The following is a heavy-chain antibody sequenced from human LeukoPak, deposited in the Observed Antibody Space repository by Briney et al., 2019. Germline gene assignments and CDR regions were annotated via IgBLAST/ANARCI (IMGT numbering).Heavy chain of an antibody. Sequence: PGRSLRLSCAASGFTFSSYGMHWVRQAPGKGLEWVAVISYDGSNKYYADSVKGRFTISRDNSKNTLYLQMNSLRAEDTAVYYCAKDSLEMARLYYFDYWGQGTLVTVSS. CDR1: GFTFSSYG. J-gene: IGHJ4*02. D-gene: IGHD5-24*01. CDR3: AKDSLEMARLYYFDY. V-gene: IGHV3-30*18. CDR2: ISYDGSNK.